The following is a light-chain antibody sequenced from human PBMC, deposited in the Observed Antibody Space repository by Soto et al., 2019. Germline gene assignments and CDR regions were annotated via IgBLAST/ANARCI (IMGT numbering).Light chain of an antibody. CDR1: QSISSW. V-gene: IGKV1-5*01. CDR3: QQYNSYHT. J-gene: IGKJ4*01. CDR2: DAS. Sequence: DLQMTQSPSTLSASVGDRATITCRASQSISSWLAWYQQKPGKAPKLLIYDASSLESGVPSRFSGSGSGTEFTLTISSLQPDDFATYYCQQYNSYHTFGGGTKVEIK.